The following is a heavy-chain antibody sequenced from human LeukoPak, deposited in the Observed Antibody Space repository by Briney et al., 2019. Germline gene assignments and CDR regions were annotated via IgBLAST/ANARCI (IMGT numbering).Heavy chain of an antibody. J-gene: IGHJ3*02. CDR2: ITPNSGDT. D-gene: IGHD4-17*01. Sequence: ASVKVSCKASGYTFTSYYMHWVRQAPGQGLEWIGWITPNSGDTNSAQNFQGRVTMTRDTSISTAYMELTSLRSDDTAVYYCANIDYVYHDAFDIWGQGTMVTVSS. CDR1: GYTFTSYY. CDR3: ANIDYVYHDAFDI. V-gene: IGHV1-2*02.